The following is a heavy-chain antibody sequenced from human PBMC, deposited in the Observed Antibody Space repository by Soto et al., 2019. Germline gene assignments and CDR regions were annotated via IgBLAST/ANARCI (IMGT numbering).Heavy chain of an antibody. CDR3: ARAGGLGAVAADY. D-gene: IGHD6-19*01. CDR1: GGSISSGGYS. Sequence: QLQLQESGSGLVKPSQTLSLTCAVSGGSISSGGYSWSWIRQPPGKGLEWIGYIYHSGSTYYNPSLQSRVTISVDRSNNQFSLKLSSVTAADTAVYYCARAGGLGAVAADYWGQGTLVTVSS. V-gene: IGHV4-30-2*01. CDR2: IYHSGST. J-gene: IGHJ4*02.